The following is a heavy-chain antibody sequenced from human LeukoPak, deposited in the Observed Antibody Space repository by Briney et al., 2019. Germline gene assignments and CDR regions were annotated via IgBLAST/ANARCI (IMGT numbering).Heavy chain of an antibody. Sequence: PSETLSLTCSVSGASINSGGYYWSWIRQHPGKDLEWIGYIYYTGSTYYNPSLESRVTISLDTSKNQFSLKLSSVTAADTAVYYCARHVQGSGSYYKHNWFDPWGQGTLVTVSS. D-gene: IGHD3-10*01. CDR2: IYYTGST. J-gene: IGHJ5*02. V-gene: IGHV4-31*03. CDR3: ARHVQGSGSYYKHNWFDP. CDR1: GASINSGGYY.